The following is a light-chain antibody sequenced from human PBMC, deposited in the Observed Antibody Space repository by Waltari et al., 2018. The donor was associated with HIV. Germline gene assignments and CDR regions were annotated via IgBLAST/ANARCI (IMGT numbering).Light chain of an antibody. CDR2: EVS. CDR1: SSDAGDDNY. CDR3: SSYAGSSTWV. V-gene: IGLV2-8*01. J-gene: IGLJ3*02. Sequence: QSALTQPPSASGSPGQSVTISCTGISSDAGDDNYVSWYQQSPGKAPKFIMYEVSKRPSGVPDRFSGSKSGNTASLTVSGLQADDEADYYCSSYAGSSTWVFGGGTKLTVL.